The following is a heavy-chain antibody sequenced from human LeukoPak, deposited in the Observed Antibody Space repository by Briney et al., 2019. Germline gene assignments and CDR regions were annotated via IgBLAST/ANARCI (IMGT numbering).Heavy chain of an antibody. V-gene: IGHV1-2*02. CDR3: ARGMAAPFDY. Sequence: ASVKVSCKASGGTFMRHSISWVRQAPGQGLEWMGWINPNSGGTNYAQKFQGRVTMTRDTSISTAYMELSRLRSDDTAVYYCARGMAAPFDYWGQGTLVTVSS. J-gene: IGHJ4*02. CDR2: INPNSGGT. D-gene: IGHD6-6*01. CDR1: GGTFMRHS.